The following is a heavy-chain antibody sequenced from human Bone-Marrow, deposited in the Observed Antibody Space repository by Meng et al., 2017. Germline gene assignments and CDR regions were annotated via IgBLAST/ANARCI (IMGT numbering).Heavy chain of an antibody. CDR1: GLTVSSNS. CDR2: IYGDGST. J-gene: IGHJ4*02. D-gene: IGHD1-1*01. Sequence: VQLVEAGGGLIQPGGSLRLSCAASGLTVSSNSISWVRQAPGKGLEWVSLIYGDGSTYHADSVKGRFTISREISKNTLLLQMNSLRAEDTAVYYCARISWNALDYWGQGTLVTVSS. CDR3: ARISWNALDY. V-gene: IGHV3-53*01.